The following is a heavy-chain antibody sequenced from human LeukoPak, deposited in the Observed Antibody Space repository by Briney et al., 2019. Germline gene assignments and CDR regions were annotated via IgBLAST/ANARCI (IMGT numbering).Heavy chain of an antibody. J-gene: IGHJ5*02. V-gene: IGHV4-4*07. CDR1: GGSISSYY. D-gene: IGHD3-10*01. Sequence: PSETLSLTCTVSGGSISSYYWSWIRQPAGKGLEWIGRIYTSGNTKYNPSLKSRVTMSVDTSKKEFSLKLSSVTAADTAVYYCAREVWFGELLSGWFDPWGQGTLVTVSS. CDR3: AREVWFGELLSGWFDP. CDR2: IYTSGNT.